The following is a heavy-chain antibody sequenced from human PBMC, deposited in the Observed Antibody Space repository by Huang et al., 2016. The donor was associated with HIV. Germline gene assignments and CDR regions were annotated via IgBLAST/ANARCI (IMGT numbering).Heavy chain of an antibody. CDR1: GGSFRNFA. CDR3: ATFDYYDTSGPQRGYFDN. J-gene: IGHJ4*02. D-gene: IGHD3-22*01. V-gene: IGHV1-69*01. CDR2: VIPAIGTA. Sequence: QVQLVQSGAEVKKPGSSVKVSCKASGGSFRNFAIGWVRQAPGQGLEWRGGVIPAIGTADYAQKVQGRVTIIADESTSTADMELSSLRSEDTAVYYCATFDYYDTSGPQRGYFDNWGQGTLVTVSS.